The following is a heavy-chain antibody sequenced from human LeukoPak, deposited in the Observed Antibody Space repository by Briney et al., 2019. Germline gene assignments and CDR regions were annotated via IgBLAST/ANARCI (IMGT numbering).Heavy chain of an antibody. D-gene: IGHD5-18*01. CDR1: GGSISSSSYY. Sequence: PSETLSLTCTVSGGSISSSSYYWSWIRQHPGKGLEWIGYIYLSGSTYYNPSLKSRVIISLDTSKNQFSLKLSSVTPADTAVYYCARETGGGDSYGVWGQGTLVTVSS. J-gene: IGHJ4*02. V-gene: IGHV4-31*03. CDR3: ARETGGGDSYGV. CDR2: IYLSGST.